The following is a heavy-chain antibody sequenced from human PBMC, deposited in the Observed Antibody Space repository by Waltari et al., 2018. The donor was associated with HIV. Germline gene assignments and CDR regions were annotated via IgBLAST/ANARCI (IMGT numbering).Heavy chain of an antibody. V-gene: IGHV3-23*01. Sequence: EVQLLESGGGLVQPGGSLRLSVATSGFTFSSYAMSWVRQAPRKGLEWVSAITVSGGSTYYADSVKGRFTISRDNSKNTLYLQMDSLRAEDTAVYYCARQSLGSFDYWGQGTLVTVSS. J-gene: IGHJ4*02. D-gene: IGHD7-27*01. CDR3: ARQSLGSFDY. CDR2: ITVSGGST. CDR1: GFTFSSYA.